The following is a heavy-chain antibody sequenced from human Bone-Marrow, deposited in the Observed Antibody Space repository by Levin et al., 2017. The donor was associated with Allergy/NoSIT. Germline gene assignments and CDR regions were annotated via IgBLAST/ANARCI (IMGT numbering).Heavy chain of an antibody. D-gene: IGHD2-2*01. CDR3: AKASSGLYCDSTSCYGSVLDV. CDR2: ISYDGNKR. V-gene: IGHV3-30*18. CDR1: GFTFSMYG. J-gene: IGHJ6*04. Sequence: GGSLRLSCAASGFTFSMYGMHWVRQAPGKGLAWVAVISYDGNKRHYAESVKGRFTISRDNSKNTLYLQMNSLRPEDTAVYYCAKASSGLYCDSTSCYGSVLDVWGEGITVAVSS.